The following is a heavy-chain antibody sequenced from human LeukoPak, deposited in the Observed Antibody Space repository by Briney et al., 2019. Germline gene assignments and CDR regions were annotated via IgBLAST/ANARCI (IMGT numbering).Heavy chain of an antibody. CDR3: ARGSHFRTTVTTRDFDY. CDR1: GYTFTGYY. V-gene: IGHV1-2*02. Sequence: ASVKVSCKPSGYTFTGYYMHWVRPAPGQGLEWMGWINPNSGSTNYAQKFQGRVTMTRDTSISTAYMELSRLRSDDTAVYYCARGSHFRTTVTTRDFDYWGQGTLVTVSS. J-gene: IGHJ4*02. D-gene: IGHD4-11*01. CDR2: INPNSGST.